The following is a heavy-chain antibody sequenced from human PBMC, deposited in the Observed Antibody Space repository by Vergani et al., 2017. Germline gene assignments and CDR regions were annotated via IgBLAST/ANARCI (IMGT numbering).Heavy chain of an antibody. V-gene: IGHV4-38-2*02. J-gene: IGHJ5*02. CDR1: GFTFSSYA. Sequence: VQLLESGGGLVQPGGSLRLSCAASGFTFSSYAMSWVRQPPGKGLEWIGSIYYSGSTYYNPSLKSRVTISVDTSKNQFSLKLSSVTAADTAVYYCAKDIAAAGTGWFDPWGQGTLVTVSS. CDR3: AKDIAAAGTGWFDP. CDR2: IYYSGST. D-gene: IGHD6-13*01.